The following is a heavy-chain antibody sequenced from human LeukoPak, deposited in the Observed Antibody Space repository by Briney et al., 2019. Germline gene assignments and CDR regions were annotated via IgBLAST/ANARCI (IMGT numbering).Heavy chain of an antibody. V-gene: IGHV3-33*01. CDR3: ARDRSSGWAPYFDY. J-gene: IGHJ4*02. D-gene: IGHD6-19*01. CDR1: GFTFSSYG. CDR2: IWDDGSNK. Sequence: PGRSLRPSCAASGFTFSSYGMHWVRQAPGKGLEWVAVIWDDGSNKYYADSVKGRFTNSRDNAKNSLYLQMNSLRAEDTAVYYCARDRSSGWAPYFDYWGQGTLVTVSS.